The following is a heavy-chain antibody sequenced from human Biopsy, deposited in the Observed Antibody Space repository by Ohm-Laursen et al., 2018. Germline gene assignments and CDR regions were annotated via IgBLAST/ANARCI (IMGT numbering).Heavy chain of an antibody. CDR1: GSRLTEVS. D-gene: IGHD3-22*01. Sequence: ASVKVSRNVSGSRLTEVSMHWVRQAPGKGLEWMGGFDPEDDRRLDAQKFQGRLTMSADTSTDTAYMELVSLRSEDTAIYYCASLNYYDSSAPIDTIYFFEYWGQGTLVSVSS. CDR3: ASLNYYDSSAPIDTIYFFEY. J-gene: IGHJ4*02. V-gene: IGHV1-24*01. CDR2: FDPEDDRR.